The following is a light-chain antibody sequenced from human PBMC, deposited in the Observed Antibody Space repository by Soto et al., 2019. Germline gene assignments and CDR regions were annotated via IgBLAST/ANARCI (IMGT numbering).Light chain of an antibody. CDR1: QSVSSY. CDR2: DAS. Sequence: EIVLTQSPATLSLSPGERATLSCRASQSVSSYLASYQQQPGQAPRLLIYDASNRATAIPARFSASGSGTDFNITISSLEPEDFAVYYGQQRSNWPPYSFGQGTKLEIK. CDR3: QQRSNWPPYS. V-gene: IGKV3-11*01. J-gene: IGKJ2*01.